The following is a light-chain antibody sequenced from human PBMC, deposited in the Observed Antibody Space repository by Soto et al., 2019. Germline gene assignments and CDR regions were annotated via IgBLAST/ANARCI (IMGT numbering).Light chain of an antibody. CDR1: QSVSTY. CDR3: QQRGKWPST. CDR2: DAS. Sequence: EIVLTQSPATLSLSPGERATLSCRASQSVSTYLAWFQQVPGQPPRLLIYDASNRDTGIPARFSGSGSGTDCTLPISSLEPEDFAVYYGQQRGKWPSTFGPGTKVDIK. V-gene: IGKV3-11*01. J-gene: IGKJ2*02.